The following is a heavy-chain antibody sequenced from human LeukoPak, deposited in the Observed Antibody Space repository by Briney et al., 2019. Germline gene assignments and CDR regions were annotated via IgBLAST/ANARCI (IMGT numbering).Heavy chain of an antibody. CDR2: ISGSGGST. Sequence: GGSLRLSCAASGFTFSSYGMSWVRQAPGKGLEWVSAISGSGGSTYYADSAKGRFTISRDNAKNSLYLQMNGLRAEDTAVYYCARDKGDYGDYYWFDPWGQGTLVTVSS. J-gene: IGHJ5*02. CDR1: GFTFSSYG. CDR3: ARDKGDYGDYYWFDP. D-gene: IGHD4-17*01. V-gene: IGHV3-23*01.